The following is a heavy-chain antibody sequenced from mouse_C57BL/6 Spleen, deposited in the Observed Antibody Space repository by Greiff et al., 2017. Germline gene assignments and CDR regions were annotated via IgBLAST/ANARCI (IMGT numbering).Heavy chain of an antibody. V-gene: IGHV1-74*01. J-gene: IGHJ2*01. CDR2: IHPSDSDT. D-gene: IGHD1-1*01. Sequence: QVQLKQPGAELVKPGASVKVSCKASGYTFTSYWMHWVKQRPGQGLEWIGRIHPSDSDTNYNQKFKGKATLTVDKSSSTAYMQLSSLTSEDSAVYYCHYYGSSEGYYVDYWGQGTTLTVSS. CDR1: GYTFTSYW. CDR3: HYYGSSEGYYVDY.